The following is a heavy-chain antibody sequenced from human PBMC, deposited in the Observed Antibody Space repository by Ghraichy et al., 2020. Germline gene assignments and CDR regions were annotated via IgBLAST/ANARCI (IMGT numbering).Heavy chain of an antibody. CDR3: ARVGCSGGSCYKGYYYYGMDV. V-gene: IGHV1-69*13. D-gene: IGHD2-15*01. CDR2: IIPIFGTA. Sequence: SVKVSCKASGGTFSSYAISWVRQAPGQGLEWMGGIIPIFGTANYAQKFQGRVTITADESTSTAYMELSSLRSEDTAVYYCARVGCSGGSCYKGYYYYGMDVWGQGTTVTVSS. CDR1: GGTFSSYA. J-gene: IGHJ6*02.